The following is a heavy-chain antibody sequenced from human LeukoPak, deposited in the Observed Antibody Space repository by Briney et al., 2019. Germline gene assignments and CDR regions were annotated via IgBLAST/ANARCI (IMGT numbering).Heavy chain of an antibody. D-gene: IGHD6-19*01. CDR3: AREHLGVAAADY. CDR2: TSYDGSDT. J-gene: IGHJ4*02. Sequence: GGSLRLSCVTSGFTFSRYAMHWVRQAPGKGLQWVTVTSYDGSDTYYADSVKGRFTLSRDSSTNTVYLQMDNLRTEDTAIYYCAREHLGVAAADYWGQGTLVTVSS. V-gene: IGHV3-30*03. CDR1: GFTFSRYA.